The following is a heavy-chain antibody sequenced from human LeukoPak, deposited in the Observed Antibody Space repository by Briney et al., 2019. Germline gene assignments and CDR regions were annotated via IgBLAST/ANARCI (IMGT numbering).Heavy chain of an antibody. D-gene: IGHD4-23*01. J-gene: IGHJ4*02. CDR1: GFTFSSYG. CDR2: IWYDGSNK. V-gene: IGHV3-33*01. CDR3: ARGHDYGGTNLGY. Sequence: GGSLRLSCAASGFTFSSYGMHWVRQAPGKGLKWVAVIWYDGSNKYYADSVKGRFTISRDNSKNTLYLQMNSLRAEDTAVYYCARGHDYGGTNLGYWGQGTLVTVSS.